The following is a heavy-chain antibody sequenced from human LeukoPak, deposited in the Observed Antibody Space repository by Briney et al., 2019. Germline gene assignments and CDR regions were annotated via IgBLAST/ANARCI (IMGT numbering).Heavy chain of an antibody. J-gene: IGHJ6*04. D-gene: IGHD3-10*01. V-gene: IGHV1-69*13. CDR1: GGTFTIYA. CDR2: IIPIFGTA. CDR3: ARVRGVYHYYYYGMDV. Sequence: SVNVSSTASGGTFTIYAISWVRQAPGQGLEWMGGIIPIFGTANYAQKFQGRVTITADESTSTAYMELSSLRSEDTAVYYCARVRGVYHYYYYGMDVWGKGTTVTVSS.